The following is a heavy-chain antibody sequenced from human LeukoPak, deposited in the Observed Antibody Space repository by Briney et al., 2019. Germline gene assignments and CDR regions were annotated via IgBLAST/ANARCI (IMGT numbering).Heavy chain of an antibody. CDR1: GGSISSYY. D-gene: IGHD3-22*01. Sequence: SETLSLTCTVSGGSISSYYWSWIRQPPGKGLEWIGYIYHSGSTYYNPSLKSRVTISVDTSKNQFSLKLSSVTAADTAVYYCARAARFTYYYDSSGYYYTYWGQGTLVTVSS. CDR2: IYHSGST. J-gene: IGHJ4*02. V-gene: IGHV4-59*12. CDR3: ARAARFTYYYDSSGYYYTY.